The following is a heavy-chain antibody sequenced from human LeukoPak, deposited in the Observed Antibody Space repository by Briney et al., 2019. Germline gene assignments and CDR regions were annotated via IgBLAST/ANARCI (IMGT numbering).Heavy chain of an antibody. D-gene: IGHD3-3*01. CDR2: ISYDGSNK. V-gene: IGHV3-30-3*01. J-gene: IGHJ6*02. CDR1: GFTFSSYA. Sequence: GGSLRLSCAASGFTFSSYAMHWVRQAPGKGLEWVAVISYDGSNKYYADSVKGRFTISRDNSKNTLYLQMNSLRAEDTAVYYCARVGDHWRMDVWGQGTTVTVSS. CDR3: ARVGDHWRMDV.